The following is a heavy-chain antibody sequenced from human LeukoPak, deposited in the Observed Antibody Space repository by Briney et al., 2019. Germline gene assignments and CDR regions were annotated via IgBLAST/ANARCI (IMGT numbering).Heavy chain of an antibody. CDR2: IYHRGST. CDR1: DYSISSGYY. CDR3: ARVNHYYYYMDV. Sequence: SETLSLTFSVSDYSISSGYYWGWIRQPPGKGLEWIGSIYHRGSTYYNPSLKSRVPISVDTSKNQFSLTLSSVTAADTAVYYCARVNHYYYYMDVWGKGTTVTVSS. V-gene: IGHV4-38-2*02. J-gene: IGHJ6*03.